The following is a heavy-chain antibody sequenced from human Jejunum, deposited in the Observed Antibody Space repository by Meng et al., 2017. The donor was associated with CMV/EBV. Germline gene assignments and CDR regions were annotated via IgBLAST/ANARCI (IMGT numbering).Heavy chain of an antibody. CDR2: ITSDSSYI. Sequence: SGFTFSSYSMNWVRQAPGKGLEWVSSITSDSSYIYYADSVKGRFTISRDNAKNSLYLQMNSLRAEDTAVYYCARAGLYGSGPGYWGQGTLVTVSS. J-gene: IGHJ4*01. CDR3: ARAGLYGSGPGY. D-gene: IGHD6-19*01. CDR1: GFTFSSYS. V-gene: IGHV3-21*01.